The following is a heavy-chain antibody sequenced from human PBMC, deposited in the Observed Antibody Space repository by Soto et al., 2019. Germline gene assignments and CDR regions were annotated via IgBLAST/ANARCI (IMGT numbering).Heavy chain of an antibody. CDR1: NASISSRKW. CDR3: ASKFGELLADAFDI. CDR2: IYHSGSI. Sequence: QVQLQESGPGLVKPSGTLSLTCTVSNASISSRKWWTWVRQTPGKGLEWIGEIYHSGSINHNPSLKRRVTMSVDKSNNQFSLKMTPVTAADTAVYYCASKFGELLADAFDIWGQGTVVTVSS. V-gene: IGHV4-4*02. D-gene: IGHD3-10*01. J-gene: IGHJ3*02.